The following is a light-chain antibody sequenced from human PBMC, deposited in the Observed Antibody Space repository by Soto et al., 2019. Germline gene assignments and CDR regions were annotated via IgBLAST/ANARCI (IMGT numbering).Light chain of an antibody. Sequence: DIVMTQSPLSLPVTPGEPASISCRSSQSLLHSNGYNYLDWYLQKPGQSPQLLIYLGSNRASGVPERVSGRGAGTDFTLKISRVEAEDVGVYYCMQALQTPPTFGQGTKVEIK. J-gene: IGKJ1*01. CDR2: LGS. CDR3: MQALQTPPT. CDR1: QSLLHSNGYNY. V-gene: IGKV2-28*01.